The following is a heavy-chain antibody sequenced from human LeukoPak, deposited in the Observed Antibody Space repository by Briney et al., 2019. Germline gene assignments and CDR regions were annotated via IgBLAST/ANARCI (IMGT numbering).Heavy chain of an antibody. CDR3: ARDFRIAAAVPSYFDY. CDR1: GFSFSDYS. V-gene: IGHV3-21*01. J-gene: IGHJ4*02. D-gene: IGHD6-13*01. Sequence: GGSLRLSCAASGFSFSDYSLSWVRQAPGKGLEWVSFISSRGTHMYYLDSVKGRFTISRDNAKASLDLQLYSLRAEDTAVYFCARDFRIAAAVPSYFDYWGQGVLVTVSS. CDR2: ISSRGTHM.